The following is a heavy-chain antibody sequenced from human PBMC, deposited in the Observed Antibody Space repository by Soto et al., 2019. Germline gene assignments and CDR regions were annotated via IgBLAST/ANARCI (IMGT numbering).Heavy chain of an antibody. J-gene: IGHJ4*02. D-gene: IGHD3-9*01. Sequence: QVHLVESGGGVDQPGRSLGLSCAVSGFTFSTSAMHWVRQAPGKGLEWVAAISKDGNDQFYADSVKGRFTISRDNSKNTLYLQISSLKAEDTAVYFCATGGILTPGQRGLCAYWGQGTLVTVSS. CDR2: ISKDGNDQ. CDR1: GFTFSTSA. CDR3: ATGGILTPGQRGLCAY. V-gene: IGHV3-30-3*01.